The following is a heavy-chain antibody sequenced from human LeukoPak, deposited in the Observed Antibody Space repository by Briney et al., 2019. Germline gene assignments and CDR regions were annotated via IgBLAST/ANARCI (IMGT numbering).Heavy chain of an antibody. Sequence: PGGSLRLSCAAAGFTVSSYAMSWVRQAPGKGLEWVSAISGSGGSTYYADSVKGRFTISRDNSKNTLYLQMNSLRAEDTAVYFCAKGSRWLQFFYWRQGTLVTLSS. V-gene: IGHV3-23*01. CDR2: ISGSGGST. CDR1: GFTVSSYA. CDR3: AKGSRWLQFFY. J-gene: IGHJ4*02. D-gene: IGHD5-24*01.